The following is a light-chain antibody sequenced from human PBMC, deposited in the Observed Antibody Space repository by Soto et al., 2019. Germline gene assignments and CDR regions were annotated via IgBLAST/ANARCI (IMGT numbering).Light chain of an antibody. J-gene: IGLJ2*01. Sequence: QSALTQPASVSGSPGQSITISCTGTSSDVGSYNLVSWYQQHPGKAPKLMIYDNDLRTSGTPDRFSGSKSGTSATLDISGLQTGDEADYFCGTWDTILNGVIFGGGTKVTVL. V-gene: IGLV2-14*02. CDR1: SSDVGSYNL. CDR3: GTWDTILNGVI. CDR2: DND.